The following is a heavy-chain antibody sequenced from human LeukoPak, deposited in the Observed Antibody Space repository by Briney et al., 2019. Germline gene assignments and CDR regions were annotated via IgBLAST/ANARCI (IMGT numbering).Heavy chain of an antibody. D-gene: IGHD6-13*01. J-gene: IGHJ6*03. CDR1: GFTFSSYA. CDR2: ISGSGGST. Sequence: GGSLRLSCAASGFTFSSYAMSWVRQAPGKGLEWVSAISGSGGSTYYADSVKGRSTISRDNSKNTLYLQMNSLRAEDTAVYYCAKVAAAADYYYYYYMDVWGKGTTVTVSS. V-gene: IGHV3-23*01. CDR3: AKVAAAADYYYYYYMDV.